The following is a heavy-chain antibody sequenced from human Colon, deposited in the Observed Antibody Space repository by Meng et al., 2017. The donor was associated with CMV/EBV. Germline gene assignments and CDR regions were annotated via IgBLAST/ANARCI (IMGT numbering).Heavy chain of an antibody. V-gene: IGHV3-74*01. Sequence: EGQLVESGGGLVLPGGSMTLSWQASGFTFNKYWMPWVRQAPGEGLVWVARINEDGTTTNYANSVKSRFTISRDNAKNTVYLQLNSLRAEDTAVYYCVRDIRVDDYWGQGTLVTVSS. D-gene: IGHD2-15*01. CDR3: VRDIRVDDY. CDR1: GFTFNKYW. CDR2: INEDGTTT. J-gene: IGHJ4*02.